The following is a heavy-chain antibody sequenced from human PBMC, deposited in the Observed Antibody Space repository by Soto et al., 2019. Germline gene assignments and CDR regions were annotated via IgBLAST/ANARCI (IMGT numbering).Heavy chain of an antibody. CDR2: TYWDNDN. CDR1: GFSISTSGVG. D-gene: IGHD1-20*01. J-gene: IGHJ4*02. Sequence: SGPTLVNPTETPTLTCTFSGFSISTSGVGVGWIRQPPGKALEWLAFTYWDNDNRYNPSLRSRVTVAKDTSKNLVVLLMTNMDPVDTATYFCAHRRGGYNWDDGYFDYWGQGTLVTVSS. V-gene: IGHV2-5*02. CDR3: AHRRGGYNWDDGYFDY.